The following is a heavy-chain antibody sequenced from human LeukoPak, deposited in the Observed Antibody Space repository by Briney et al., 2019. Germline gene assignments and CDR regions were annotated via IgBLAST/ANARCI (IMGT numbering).Heavy chain of an antibody. CDR1: GYSISSGYY. D-gene: IGHD6-19*01. CDR3: ARDCSIAVAGRWGPYYYYYMDV. J-gene: IGHJ6*03. Sequence: SETLSLTCTVSGYSISSGYYWGWIRQPPGQGLEWIGSIYHSGSTYYNPSLKSRVTISVDTSKNQFSLKLSSVTAADTAVYYCARDCSIAVAGRWGPYYYYYMDVWGKGTTVTVSS. CDR2: IYHSGST. V-gene: IGHV4-38-2*02.